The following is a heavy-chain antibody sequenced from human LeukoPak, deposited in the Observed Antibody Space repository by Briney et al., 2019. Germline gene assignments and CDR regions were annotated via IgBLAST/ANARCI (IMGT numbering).Heavy chain of an antibody. CDR1: GFTFSSYS. CDR2: ISSSSSYI. D-gene: IGHD6-13*01. J-gene: IGHJ4*02. Sequence: PGGSLRLSRAASGFTFSSYSMNWVRQAPGKGLEWVSSISSSSSYIYYADSVKGRFTISRDNAKNSLYLQMNSLRAEDTAVYYCARPLSIAASSNWGQGTLVTVSS. CDR3: ARPLSIAASSN. V-gene: IGHV3-21*01.